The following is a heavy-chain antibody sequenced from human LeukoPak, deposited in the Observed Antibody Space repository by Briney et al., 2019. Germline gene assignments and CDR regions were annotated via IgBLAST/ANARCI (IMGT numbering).Heavy chain of an antibody. V-gene: IGHV1-2*02. CDR3: ARDPGYSSGWSNLPLDY. Sequence: ASVKVSCKASGYTFTGYYMHWVRQAPGQGLEWMGWINPNSGGTNYAQKFQGRVTMTRDTSISTAYMELSRPRSDDTAVYYCARDPGYSSGWSNLPLDYWGQGTLVTVSS. D-gene: IGHD6-19*01. J-gene: IGHJ4*02. CDR1: GYTFTGYY. CDR2: INPNSGGT.